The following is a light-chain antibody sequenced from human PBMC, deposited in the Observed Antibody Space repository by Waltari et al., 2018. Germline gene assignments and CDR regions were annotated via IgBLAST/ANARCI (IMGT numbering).Light chain of an antibody. V-gene: IGKV3-20*01. CDR1: QSVSSSY. Sequence: EIVLTQSPGTLSLSPGESATLSCRASQSVSSSYLAWYQQKPGQAPRLLIYGASSRATGIPDRFSGSGSGTDFTLTISRLEPEDFAVYYCQQYGSSPPYTFGQGPSWRSN. CDR3: QQYGSSPPYT. CDR2: GAS. J-gene: IGKJ2*01.